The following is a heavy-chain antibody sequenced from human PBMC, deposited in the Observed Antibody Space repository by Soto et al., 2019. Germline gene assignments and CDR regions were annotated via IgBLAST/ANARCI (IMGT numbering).Heavy chain of an antibody. CDR3: AILGDGYNLRRVYYGMHV. D-gene: IGHD5-12*01. J-gene: IGHJ6*02. V-gene: IGHV5-51*01. CDR2: IYPGDSDT. CDR1: GYSFTSYW. Sequence: GESLKISCKGSGYSFTSYWIGWVRQMPGKGLEWMGIIYPGDSDTRYSPSFQGQVTISADKSISTAYLQWSSLKASDTAMYYCAILGDGYNLRRVYYGMHVWGQGTTVTVSS.